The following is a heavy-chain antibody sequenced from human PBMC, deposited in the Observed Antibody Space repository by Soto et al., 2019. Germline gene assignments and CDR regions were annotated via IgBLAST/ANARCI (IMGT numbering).Heavy chain of an antibody. Sequence: PGGSLSLSCAASGFTFSSYSMNWVRQAPGKGLEWVSSISSSSYIYYADSVKGRFTISRDNAKNSLYLQMNSLRAEDTAVYYCARGLYYYDSSGYYGNWGQGTLVTVSS. V-gene: IGHV3-21*01. D-gene: IGHD3-22*01. J-gene: IGHJ4*02. CDR2: ISSSSYI. CDR3: ARGLYYYDSSGYYGN. CDR1: GFTFSSYS.